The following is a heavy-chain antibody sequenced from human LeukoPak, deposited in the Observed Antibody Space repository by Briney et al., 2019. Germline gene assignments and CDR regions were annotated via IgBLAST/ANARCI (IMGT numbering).Heavy chain of an antibody. CDR3: ARDLYDSSGYAPFDY. V-gene: IGHV3-20*04. CDR2: INWNGGST. Sequence: PGGSLRLSCAASGFTFDDYGMSWVRQAPGKGLEWVSGINWNGGSTGYADSVKGRFTISRDNAKNSLYLQMNSLRAEDTALYYCARDLYDSSGYAPFDYWGQGTLITVSS. D-gene: IGHD3-22*01. J-gene: IGHJ4*02. CDR1: GFTFDDYG.